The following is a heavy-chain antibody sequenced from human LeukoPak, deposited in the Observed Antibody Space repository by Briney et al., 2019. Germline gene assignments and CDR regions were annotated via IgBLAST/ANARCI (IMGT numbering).Heavy chain of an antibody. J-gene: IGHJ4*02. CDR2: ISDSGST. D-gene: IGHD3-22*01. CDR3: ARGYDSSAYYPFNY. V-gene: IGHV4-59*11. Sequence: SETLSLTCVVSGGSLSTHHWSWIRQSPGRELEWIGYISDSGSTNYNPSLKSRVTISVDTSKNQFSLMLSPVTAADTAVYYCARGYDSSAYYPFNYWGQGTLVTVSS. CDR1: GGSLSTHH.